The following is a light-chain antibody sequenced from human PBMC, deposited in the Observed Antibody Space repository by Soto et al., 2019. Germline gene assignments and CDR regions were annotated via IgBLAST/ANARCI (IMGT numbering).Light chain of an antibody. CDR2: GAS. CDR1: QSISNY. Sequence: IQMTQSPSSLYSSVGDRATISCRASQSISNYLAWYQQKPGQAPKLLIYGASTRPTGVPARFSGIGSGTDFTLTISSLQSEDVATYYCQQYNSGPLITFCQGTRLEIK. J-gene: IGKJ5*01. CDR3: QQYNSGPLIT. V-gene: IGKV1-27*01.